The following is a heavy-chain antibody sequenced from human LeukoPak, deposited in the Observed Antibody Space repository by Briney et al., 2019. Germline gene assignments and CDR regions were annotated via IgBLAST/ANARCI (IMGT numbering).Heavy chain of an antibody. CDR3: ARGGNYYDSSGYSWFDP. V-gene: IGHV4-4*07. CDR1: GGSITSYY. CDR2: IYTSGST. J-gene: IGHJ5*02. Sequence: SETLSLTCTVSGGSITSYYWSWIRQPAGKGLEWIGRIYTSGSTNYNPSLKSRVTISVDTSKNQFSLKLSSVTAADTAVYYCARGGNYYDSSGYSWFDPWGQGTLVTVSS. D-gene: IGHD3-22*01.